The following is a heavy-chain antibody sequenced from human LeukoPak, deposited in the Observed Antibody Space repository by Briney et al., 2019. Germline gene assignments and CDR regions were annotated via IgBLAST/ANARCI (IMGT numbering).Heavy chain of an antibody. Sequence: PGGSLRLSCAASGFTVSSNYMSWVRQAPGKGLEWVAVISYDGSNKYYADSVKGRFTISRDNSKNTLYLQMNSLRAEDTAVYYCASAYDSSGYYYWGFDYWGQGTLVTVSS. CDR2: ISYDGSNK. D-gene: IGHD3-22*01. CDR3: ASAYDSSGYYYWGFDY. V-gene: IGHV3-30*03. CDR1: GFTVSSNY. J-gene: IGHJ4*02.